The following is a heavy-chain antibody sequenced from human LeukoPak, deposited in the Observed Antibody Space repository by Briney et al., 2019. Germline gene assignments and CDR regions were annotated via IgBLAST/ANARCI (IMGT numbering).Heavy chain of an antibody. CDR3: AREDWGSSWLPYYYYGMDV. CDR2: IKQDGSEK. D-gene: IGHD6-13*01. J-gene: IGHJ6*02. V-gene: IGHV3-7*01. Sequence: ETLSLTCAVYGGSFSGYYWSWIRQAPGKGLEWVANIKQDGSEKYYVDSVRGRFTISRDNAKNSLYLQMNSLRAEDTAVYYCAREDWGSSWLPYYYYGMDVWGQGTTVTVSS. CDR1: GGSFSGYY.